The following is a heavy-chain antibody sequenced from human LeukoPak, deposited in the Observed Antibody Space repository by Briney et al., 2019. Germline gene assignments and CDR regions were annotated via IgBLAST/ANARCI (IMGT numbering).Heavy chain of an antibody. V-gene: IGHV4-34*01. Sequence: SETLSLTCAVYGGSFSGCYWSWIRQPPGKGLEWIGEINHSGSTNYNPSLKSRVTISVDTSKNQFSLKLSSVTAADTAVYYCARRGIAAAGYYYYMDVWGKGTTVTISS. D-gene: IGHD6-13*01. CDR1: GGSFSGCY. J-gene: IGHJ6*03. CDR2: INHSGST. CDR3: ARRGIAAAGYYYYMDV.